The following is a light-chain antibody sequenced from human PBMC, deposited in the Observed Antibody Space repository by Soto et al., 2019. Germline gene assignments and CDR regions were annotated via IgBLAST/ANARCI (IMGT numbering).Light chain of an antibody. CDR3: CSYAGSYTWV. CDR1: SSDVGGYNY. J-gene: IGLJ3*02. CDR2: DVS. Sequence: QSVLTQPRSVSGSPGQSVTISCTGTSSDVGGYNYVSWYQQHPGKAPKLMLYDVSKRPSGVPDRFSGSKSGNTASLTISGLLAEDEADHYCCSYAGSYTWVFGGGTKLTVL. V-gene: IGLV2-11*01.